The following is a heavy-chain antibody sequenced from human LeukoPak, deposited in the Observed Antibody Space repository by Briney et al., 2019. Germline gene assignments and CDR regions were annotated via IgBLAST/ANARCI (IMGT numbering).Heavy chain of an antibody. CDR3: AKNRGAYNDGFDI. V-gene: IGHV3-9*01. D-gene: IGHD5-24*01. Sequence: SGGSLRLSCTASGFTFDDYAMHWVRQAPGKGPEWVSGISWNSGRIGYADSVKGRFTISRDNAKNSLYLQMNSLRAEDTALYYCAKNRGAYNDGFDIWGQGTMVTVSS. CDR1: GFTFDDYA. CDR2: ISWNSGRI. J-gene: IGHJ3*02.